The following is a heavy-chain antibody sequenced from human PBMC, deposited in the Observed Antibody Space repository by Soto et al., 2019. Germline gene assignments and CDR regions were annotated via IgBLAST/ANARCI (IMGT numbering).Heavy chain of an antibody. D-gene: IGHD6-6*01. CDR2: INHSGST. CDR1: CGSFSGYY. J-gene: IGHJ4*02. Sequence: AETPALTCAFFCGSFSGYYLSWIRQPSGKGLECIGEINHSGSTNYNPSLKSLLTISADTSKNQFSLQLSSVTVADTAVYFCAKDFKRYSSSPGPLEYWGLGTLVTVS. V-gene: IGHV4-34*01. CDR3: AKDFKRYSSSPGPLEY.